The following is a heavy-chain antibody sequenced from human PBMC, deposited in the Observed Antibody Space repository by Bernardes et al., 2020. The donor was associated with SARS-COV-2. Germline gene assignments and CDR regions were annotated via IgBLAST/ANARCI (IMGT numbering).Heavy chain of an antibody. CDR3: ARDLDRLYSGSRTDAFDI. D-gene: IGHD1-26*01. V-gene: IGHV1-2*06. CDR2: INPLSGVT. Sequence: ASVKVSCKASGYTLRDNYMHWVRQAPGQGPEWMGRINPLSGVTNYAQKFQGRVTMTRDTSISTAYMELSRLTSDDTAVYYCARDLDRLYSGSRTDAFDIWGQGTMVTVSS. J-gene: IGHJ3*02. CDR1: GYTLRDNY.